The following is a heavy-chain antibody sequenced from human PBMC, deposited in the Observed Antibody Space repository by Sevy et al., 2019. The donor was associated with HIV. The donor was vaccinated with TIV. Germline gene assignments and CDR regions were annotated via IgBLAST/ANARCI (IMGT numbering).Heavy chain of an antibody. D-gene: IGHD2-2*01. Sequence: ASVKVSCKASGYTFTGYYMHWVRQAPGQGLEWMGWINPNSGGTNYAQKFQGRVTMTRDTSISTAYMELSRLRSDDTAVYYCAIDCSSTSCQNFDYWGQGTLVTVSS. CDR1: GYTFTGYY. CDR2: INPNSGGT. J-gene: IGHJ4*02. CDR3: AIDCSSTSCQNFDY. V-gene: IGHV1-2*02.